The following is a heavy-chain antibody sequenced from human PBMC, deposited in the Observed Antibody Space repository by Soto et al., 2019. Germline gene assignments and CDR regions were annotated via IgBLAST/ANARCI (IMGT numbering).Heavy chain of an antibody. CDR1: GFTFSNAW. Sequence: AGGSLRLSCAASGFTFSNAWMNWVRQAPGKGLEWVGRIKSKTDGGTTDYAAPVKGRFTISRDDSKNTLYLQMNSLKTEDTAVYYCTTDVGTGTTLEYYYYYYGMDVWGQGTTVTVSS. D-gene: IGHD1-7*01. CDR2: IKSKTDGGTT. J-gene: IGHJ6*02. V-gene: IGHV3-15*07. CDR3: TTDVGTGTTLEYYYYYYGMDV.